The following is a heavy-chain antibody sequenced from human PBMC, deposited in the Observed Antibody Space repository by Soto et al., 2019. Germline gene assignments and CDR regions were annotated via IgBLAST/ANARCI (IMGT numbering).Heavy chain of an antibody. Sequence: EVQLLESGGGLVQPGGSLRLSCAASGFTFSSYGMTWVRQAPGKGLEWVSFSSATGAGTYYADSVKGRFTISRDNSKNTLYLQMTSLRADDTAVYYCARDRPDSSGYSMWSYWGQGTLVTVSS. V-gene: IGHV3-23*01. D-gene: IGHD3-22*01. CDR2: SSATGAGT. J-gene: IGHJ4*02. CDR1: GFTFSSYG. CDR3: ARDRPDSSGYSMWSY.